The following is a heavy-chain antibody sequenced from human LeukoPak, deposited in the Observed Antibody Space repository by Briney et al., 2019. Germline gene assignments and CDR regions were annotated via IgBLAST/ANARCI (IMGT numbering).Heavy chain of an antibody. CDR1: GFTFSSYS. J-gene: IGHJ6*02. Sequence: GGSLRLSCAASGFTFSSYSMNWVRQAPGKGLEWVSSISSSSSYTYYADSVKGRFTISRDNAKNSLYLQMNSLRAEDTAVYYCARDSYCSSTSCPKLYYYYGMDVWGQGTTVTVSS. CDR2: ISSSSSYT. CDR3: ARDSYCSSTSCPKLYYYYGMDV. D-gene: IGHD2-2*01. V-gene: IGHV3-21*01.